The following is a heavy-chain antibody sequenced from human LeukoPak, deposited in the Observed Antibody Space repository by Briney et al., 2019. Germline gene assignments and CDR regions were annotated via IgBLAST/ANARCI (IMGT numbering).Heavy chain of an antibody. V-gene: IGHV4-34*01. Sequence: PSETLSLTCTVSGGSISSYYWSWIRQPPGKGLEWIGEINHSGSTNYNPSLKSRVTISVDTSKNQFSLKLSSVTAADTAVYYCARKYSGSYGMFDYWGQGTLVTVSS. CDR3: ARKYSGSYGMFDY. CDR1: GGSISSYY. J-gene: IGHJ4*02. CDR2: INHSGST. D-gene: IGHD1-26*01.